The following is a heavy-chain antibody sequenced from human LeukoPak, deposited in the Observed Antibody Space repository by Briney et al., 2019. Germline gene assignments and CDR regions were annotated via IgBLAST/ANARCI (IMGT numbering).Heavy chain of an antibody. J-gene: IGHJ4*02. CDR2: INPNSGGT. Sequence: ASVKVSCMASGYTFTGYYMHWVRQAPGQGLEWMGWINPNSGGTNYAQKFQGRVTMTRDTSISTAYMELSRLRSDDTAVYYCARSTRLYYYGSGSYFTHFDYWGQGTLVTGSS. CDR1: GYTFTGYY. D-gene: IGHD3-10*01. V-gene: IGHV1-2*02. CDR3: ARSTRLYYYGSGSYFTHFDY.